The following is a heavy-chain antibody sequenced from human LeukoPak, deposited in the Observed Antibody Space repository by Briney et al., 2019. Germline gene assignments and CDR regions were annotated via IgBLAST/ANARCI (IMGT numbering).Heavy chain of an antibody. CDR3: ARTGYCSSTSCYTASRPYYYYYMDV. Sequence: PSETLSLTCTVSGGSISSYYWSWLRQPPGKGLEWIGYIYYSGSTNYNPSLKSRVTISVDTSKNHFSLKLSSVTAADTAVYYCARTGYCSSTSCYTASRPYYYYYMDVWGKGTTVSVSS. V-gene: IGHV4-59*01. D-gene: IGHD2-2*02. CDR1: GGSISSYY. CDR2: IYYSGST. J-gene: IGHJ6*03.